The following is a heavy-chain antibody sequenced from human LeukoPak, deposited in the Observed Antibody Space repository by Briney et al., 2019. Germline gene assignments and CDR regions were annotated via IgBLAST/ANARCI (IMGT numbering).Heavy chain of an antibody. CDR1: GFTFDDYA. J-gene: IGHJ4*02. Sequence: QPGGSLRLSCAVSGFTFDDYAMHWVRQAPAKGLEWVSLISGYGGSTYYADSVKGRFTISRDNSKNSLYLQMNSLRTEDTALYYCAKDKSNTAEDYWGQGTLVTVSS. V-gene: IGHV3-43*02. CDR2: ISGYGGST. CDR3: AKDKSNTAEDY. D-gene: IGHD5-18*01.